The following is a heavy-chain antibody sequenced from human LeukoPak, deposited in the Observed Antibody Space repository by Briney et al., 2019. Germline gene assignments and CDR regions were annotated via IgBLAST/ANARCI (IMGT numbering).Heavy chain of an antibody. CDR2: MNPNSGNT. CDR3: ASLPSGYCSSTSCSSEN. D-gene: IGHD2-2*01. V-gene: IGHV1-8*01. CDR1: GYTFTSYD. Sequence: ASVKVSCKASGYTFTSYDINWVRQATGQGLEWMGWMNPNSGNTGYAQKFQGRVTMTRNTSISTAYMELSSLRSEGTAVYYCASLPSGYCSSTSCSSENWGQGTLVTVSS. J-gene: IGHJ4*02.